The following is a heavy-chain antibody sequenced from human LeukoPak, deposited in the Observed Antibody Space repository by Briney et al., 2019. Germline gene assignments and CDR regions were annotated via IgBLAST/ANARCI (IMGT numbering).Heavy chain of an antibody. CDR3: ARESSQLELGGSFDY. CDR2: ISYDGSNK. V-gene: IGHV3-30-3*01. J-gene: IGHJ4*02. Sequence: GGSLRLSCAASGFTFSSYAMHWVRQAPGKGLEWVAVISYDGSNKYYADSVKGRFTISRDNSKNTLYLQMNSLRAEDTAVYYCARESSQLELGGSFDYWGQGTLVTVSS. CDR1: GFTFSSYA. D-gene: IGHD1-1*01.